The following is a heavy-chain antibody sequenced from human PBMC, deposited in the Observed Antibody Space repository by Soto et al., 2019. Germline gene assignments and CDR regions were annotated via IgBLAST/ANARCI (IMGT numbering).Heavy chain of an antibody. CDR2: IIPIFGTA. CDR1: VGTVSISA. J-gene: IGHJ2*01. D-gene: IGHD3-3*01. CDR3: ARIRQEDRPDFWWYFDL. Sequence: SVKVARKSPVGTVSISAVTCVRQAPGQGLEWMGGIIPIFGTANYAQKFQGRVTITADESTSTAYMELSSLRSEDTAVYYCARIRQEDRPDFWWYFDLWGRGTLVTVS. V-gene: IGHV1-69*13.